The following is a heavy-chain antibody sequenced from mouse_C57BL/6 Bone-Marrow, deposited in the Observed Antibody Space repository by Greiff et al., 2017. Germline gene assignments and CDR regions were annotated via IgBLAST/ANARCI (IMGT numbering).Heavy chain of an antibody. J-gene: IGHJ3*01. D-gene: IGHD3-2*02. CDR3: ARGSSGLAWGAY. CDR2: IDPSDSYT. V-gene: IGHV1-69*01. Sequence: VQLQQPGAELVMPGASVKLSCKASGYTFTSYWMHWVKQRPGQGLEWIGEIDPSDSYTKYNQKFKGKSTLTVDKSSSTAYLQLSSLTSEDSAVYYCARGSSGLAWGAYWGQGTLVTVSA. CDR1: GYTFTSYW.